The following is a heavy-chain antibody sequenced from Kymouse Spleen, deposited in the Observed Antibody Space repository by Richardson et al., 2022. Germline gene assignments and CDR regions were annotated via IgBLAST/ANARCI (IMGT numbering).Heavy chain of an antibody. CDR2: INHSGST. D-gene: IGHD3-22*01. V-gene: IGHV4-34*01. CDR3: ARGRDYYDSSGYSLFDY. Sequence: QVQLQQWGAGLLKPSETLSLTCAVYGGSFSGYYWSWIRQPPGKGLEWIGEINHSGSTNYNPSLKSRVTISVDTSKNQFSLKLSSVTAADTAVYYCARGRDYYDSSGYSLFDYWGQGTLVTVSS. CDR1: GGSFSGYY. J-gene: IGHJ4*02.